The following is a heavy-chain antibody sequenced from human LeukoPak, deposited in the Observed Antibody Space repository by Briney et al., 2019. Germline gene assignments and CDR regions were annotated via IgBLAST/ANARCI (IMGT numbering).Heavy chain of an antibody. J-gene: IGHJ4*02. CDR2: INSDGSST. CDR3: AREESPERGSYRHFDY. D-gene: IGHD1-26*01. V-gene: IGHV3-74*01. CDR1: GFTFSSYW. Sequence: PGGSLRLSCAASGFTFSSYWMHWVRQAPGKGLVWVSRINSDGSSTSYADSVKGRFTISRDNAENTLYLQMNSLRAEDTAVYYCAREESPERGSYRHFDYWGQGTLVTVSS.